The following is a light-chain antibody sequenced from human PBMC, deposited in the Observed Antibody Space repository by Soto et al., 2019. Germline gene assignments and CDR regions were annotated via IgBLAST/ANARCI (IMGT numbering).Light chain of an antibody. J-gene: IGKJ1*01. CDR1: QSVGTY. V-gene: IGKV3-20*01. CDR3: QQYGSSGT. Sequence: TQSPCTLSLSPGERATLSCRASQSVGTYLAWYQQKPGQAPRLLIFDASKRATGIPARFSGSGSGTDFTLTISRLEPEDFAVYYCQQYGSSGTFGQGTKVDIK. CDR2: DAS.